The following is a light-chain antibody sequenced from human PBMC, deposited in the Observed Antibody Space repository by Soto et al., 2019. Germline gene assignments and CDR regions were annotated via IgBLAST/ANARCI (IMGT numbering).Light chain of an antibody. CDR2: EVT. V-gene: IGLV2-14*01. J-gene: IGLJ3*02. Sequence: QSALTQPASVSGSPGQSITISCTGTSSDIGAYDFVSWYQQHPAKAPRLIISEVTNRPSGVSNRFSGSKSGNTASLTISRLQVEDEADYFCSSFTSRDTLVFGGGTKLTVL. CDR1: SSDIGAYDF. CDR3: SSFTSRDTLV.